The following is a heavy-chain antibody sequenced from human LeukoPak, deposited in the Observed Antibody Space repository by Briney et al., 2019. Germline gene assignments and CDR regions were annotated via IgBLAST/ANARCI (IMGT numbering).Heavy chain of an antibody. CDR3: ARIPPYYDIFSRGGRDV. CDR1: GYSISSGYY. Sequence: PSETLSLTCTVSGYSISSGYYWGQIRQSPGKGLEWIGTVYHSGSTYYNPSLKSRITTSVDTSKNQFSLNLSSVTAADTAVYYCARIPPYYDIFSRGGRDVWGQGTTVTVSS. D-gene: IGHD3-9*01. V-gene: IGHV4-38-2*02. CDR2: VYHSGST. J-gene: IGHJ6*02.